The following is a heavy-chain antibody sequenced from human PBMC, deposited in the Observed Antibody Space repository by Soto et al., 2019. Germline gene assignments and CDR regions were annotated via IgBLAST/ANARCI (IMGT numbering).Heavy chain of an antibody. CDR3: AKDPYFTPGGRFDA. CDR1: GFTFSGYA. D-gene: IGHD3-10*01. V-gene: IGHV3-23*01. Sequence: GGSLRLSCAASGFTFSGYALSWVRQAPGKGLEWVSSISGSGGATSYAESVKGRFTISRDNSKNTIFMQLNSLRGEDTAVYYCAKDPYFTPGGRFDAWGQGTLVTVSS. J-gene: IGHJ5*02. CDR2: ISGSGGAT.